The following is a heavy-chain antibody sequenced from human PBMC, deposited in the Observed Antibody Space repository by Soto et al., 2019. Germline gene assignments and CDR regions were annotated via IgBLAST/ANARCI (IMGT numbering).Heavy chain of an antibody. CDR1: GSTVSSNY. CDR3: ARDIKPIAARSPQYY. D-gene: IGHD6-6*01. J-gene: IGHJ4*02. V-gene: IGHV3-66*01. Sequence: EVQLLESGGGLVQPGGSLRLSCAASGSTVSSNYMSWVRQAPGKGLEWVSVIYSGGSTYYADSVKGRFTISRDNSKNTLYLQMNSLRAEDTAVYYCARDIKPIAARSPQYYWGQGTLVTVSS. CDR2: IYSGGST.